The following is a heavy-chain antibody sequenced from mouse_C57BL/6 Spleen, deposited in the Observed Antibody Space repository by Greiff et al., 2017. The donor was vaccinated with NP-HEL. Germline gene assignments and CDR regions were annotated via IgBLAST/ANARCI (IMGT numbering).Heavy chain of an antibody. D-gene: IGHD2-3*01. CDR1: GYAFSSSW. CDR2: IYPGDGDT. V-gene: IGHV1-82*01. Sequence: VKLQESGPELVKPGASVKISCKAFGYAFSSSWMNWVKPRPGKGLEWIGRIYPGDGDTNYNGKFKGKATLTADKSSSTAYMQLSSLTSEDSAVYFCARSGDGYWYFDGWGTGTTVTVSS. J-gene: IGHJ1*03. CDR3: ARSGDGYWYFDG.